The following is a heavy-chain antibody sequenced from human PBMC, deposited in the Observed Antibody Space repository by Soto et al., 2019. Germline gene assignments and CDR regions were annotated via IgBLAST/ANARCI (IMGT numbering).Heavy chain of an antibody. Sequence: QVQLQESGPGLVKPSETLSLTCTVSGGSVSSGSYFWSWIRQPPGKGLEWIGYIYYSGSTNYNPSLKSRVTISVDTSKNQFSLKLSSVTAADTAVYYCASYSSGWYDVSYWGQGSLVTVSS. CDR2: IYYSGST. CDR3: ASYSSGWYDVSY. J-gene: IGHJ4*02. V-gene: IGHV4-61*01. CDR1: GGSVSSGSYF. D-gene: IGHD6-19*01.